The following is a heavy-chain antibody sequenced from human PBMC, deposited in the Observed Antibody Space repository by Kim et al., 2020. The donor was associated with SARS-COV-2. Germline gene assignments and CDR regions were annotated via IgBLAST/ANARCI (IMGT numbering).Heavy chain of an antibody. CDR2: ISYDGSNK. D-gene: IGHD1-26*01. CDR3: ERGKDTHIGGYYIIDSGMDV. J-gene: IGHJ6*02. V-gene: IGHV3-30*04. CDR1: GFTFSSYA. Sequence: GGSLRLSCAASGFTFSSYAMHWVRQAPGKGLEWVAVISYDGSNKYYADSVKGRFTISRDNSKNTLYLQMNSLRAEDTAVYYCERGKDTHIGGYYIIDSGMDVWGQGTTVTVSS.